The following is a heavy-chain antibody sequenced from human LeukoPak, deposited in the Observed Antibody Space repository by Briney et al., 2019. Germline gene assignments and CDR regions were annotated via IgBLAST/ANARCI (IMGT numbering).Heavy chain of an antibody. D-gene: IGHD3-22*01. CDR3: AKDPTHFRVWDDYDNTRLNY. CDR1: GFTFSSYW. CDR2: INSDGSRT. Sequence: GGSLRLSCAASGFTFSSYWMHWVRQAPGKGLVWVSRINSDGSRTSYADSVKGRFTISRDNAKNTLYLQMNSLRAEDTAVYYCAKDPTHFRVWDDYDNTRLNYWGQGTLVTVSS. J-gene: IGHJ4*02. V-gene: IGHV3-74*01.